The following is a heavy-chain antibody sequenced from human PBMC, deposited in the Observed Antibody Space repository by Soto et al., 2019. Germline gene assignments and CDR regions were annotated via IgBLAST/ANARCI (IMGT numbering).Heavy chain of an antibody. CDR1: GGSISSGGYS. V-gene: IGHV4-30-2*01. D-gene: IGHD3-10*01. CDR3: AGGNNVLPGGYFDY. Sequence: QLQLQESGSGLVKPSQTLSLTCAVSGGSISSGGYSWSWIRQPPGKGLEWIGYIYHSGSTYYNPSLKSRVTISVDRSKNQFSLKLSSVTAADTAVYYCAGGNNVLPGGYFDYWGQGTLVTVSS. J-gene: IGHJ4*02. CDR2: IYHSGST.